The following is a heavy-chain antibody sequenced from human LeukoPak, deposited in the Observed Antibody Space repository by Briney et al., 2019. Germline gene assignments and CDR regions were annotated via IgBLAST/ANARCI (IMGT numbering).Heavy chain of an antibody. D-gene: IGHD2-15*01. CDR2: IYYSGST. CDR3: ARHLVENTNIVVVVAATPYNWFDP. J-gene: IGHJ5*02. CDR1: GGAISSSSYY. V-gene: IGHV4-39*01. Sequence: KPSETLSLNCTVSGGAISSSSYYWGWIRPPPGKGLEWVGGIYYSGSTYYNPSPKSRVTISVDTSKNQFSLKLSSVTAADTAVYYCARHLVENTNIVVVVAATPYNWFDPWGQGTLVTVSS.